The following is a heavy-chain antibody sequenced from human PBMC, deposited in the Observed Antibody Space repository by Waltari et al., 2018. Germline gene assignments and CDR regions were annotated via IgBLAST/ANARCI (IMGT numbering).Heavy chain of an antibody. D-gene: IGHD5-12*01. V-gene: IGHV1-69*05. CDR3: AVRRVTYEYYFDY. CDR1: GYRDTNYG. CDR2: LFPIFSKP. Sequence: QVHLVQSGPEVKKPGASVQLSCASSGYRDTNYGITWVRQAPGQGLEWMGGLFPIFSKPNYAQKFQGRVTITTDESKSTAYMELSSLRSDDTAVYYCAVRRVTYEYYFDYWGQGTPVTVS. J-gene: IGHJ4*02.